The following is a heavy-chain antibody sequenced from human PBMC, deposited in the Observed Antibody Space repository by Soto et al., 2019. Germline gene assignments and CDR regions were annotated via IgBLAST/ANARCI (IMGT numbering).Heavy chain of an antibody. V-gene: IGHV4-34*01. J-gene: IGHJ4*02. CDR1: GGSFSGYY. CDR2: INHSGNT. D-gene: IGHD4-17*01. Sequence: SETLSLTCAVYGGSFSGYYWSWIRQSPGKGLEWIGEINHSGNTNQNPSLKSRVTISVGKSKNQFSLKLSSVTAADTAVYYCARGDYGGNSGVHYWGQGTLVTVSS. CDR3: ARGDYGGNSGVHY.